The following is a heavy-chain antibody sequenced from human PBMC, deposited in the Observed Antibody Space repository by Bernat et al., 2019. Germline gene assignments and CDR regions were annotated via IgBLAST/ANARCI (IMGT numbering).Heavy chain of an antibody. D-gene: IGHD3-10*01. CDR3: ARDGIITMVRGGIPEGDY. V-gene: IGHV3-33*01. J-gene: IGHJ4*02. CDR1: GFTFSSYG. CDR2: IWYDGSNK. Sequence: QVQLVESGGGVVQPGRSLRLSCAASGFTFSSYGMHWVRQAPGKGLEWVAVIWYDGSNKYYADSVKGRFTISRDNSKNTLYLQMNSLRAEDTAVYYCARDGIITMVRGGIPEGDYWGQGTLVTVSS.